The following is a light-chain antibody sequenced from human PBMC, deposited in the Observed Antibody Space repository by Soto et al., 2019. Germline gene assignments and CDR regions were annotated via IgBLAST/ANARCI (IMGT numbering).Light chain of an antibody. Sequence: DIQMTQSPSTLSGSVGDRVTITCRASQGIFRRLAWYQQKPGKAPNLLIYEASTLENGVPSRFSGSVSGTEFTLTIDSLQPDDFATYYCQQYNTYSTFGQGTKVDIK. J-gene: IGKJ1*01. CDR3: QQYNTYST. CDR1: QGIFRR. CDR2: EAS. V-gene: IGKV1-5*03.